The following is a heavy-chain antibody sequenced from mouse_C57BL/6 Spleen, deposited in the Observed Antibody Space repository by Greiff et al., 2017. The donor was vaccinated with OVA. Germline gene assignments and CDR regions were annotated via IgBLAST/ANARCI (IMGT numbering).Heavy chain of an antibody. CDR1: GYTFTSYW. CDR2: IHPSDSDN. Sequence: QVQLQQPGAELVKPGASVKVSCKASGYTFTSYWMHWVKQRPGQGLEWIGRIHPSDSDNNYNQKFKGKATLTVDKSSSTAYMQLSSLTSEDSAVYYCAMGYGSSYWYFDVWGTGTTVTVSS. V-gene: IGHV1-74*01. D-gene: IGHD1-1*01. J-gene: IGHJ1*03. CDR3: AMGYGSSYWYFDV.